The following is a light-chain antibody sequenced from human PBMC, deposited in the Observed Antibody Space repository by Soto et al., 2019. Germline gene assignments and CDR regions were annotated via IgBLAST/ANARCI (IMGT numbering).Light chain of an antibody. V-gene: IGKV1-39*01. J-gene: IGKJ1*01. Sequence: DIQMTQSPASLSASVGDRVTITCRASQSISSYLNWYQQKPGKAPKLLIYAASSLQSGVPSRFSGSGSGTEFTLTISSLQPDDFATYYCQQYHSFWTFGQGTKVDI. CDR2: AAS. CDR3: QQYHSFWT. CDR1: QSISSY.